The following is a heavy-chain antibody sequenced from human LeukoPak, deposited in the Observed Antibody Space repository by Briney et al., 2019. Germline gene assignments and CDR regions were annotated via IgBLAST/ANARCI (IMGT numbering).Heavy chain of an antibody. CDR2: IYSGGST. CDR1: GFTVSSNY. V-gene: IGHV3-53*05. J-gene: IGHJ6*03. D-gene: IGHD3-22*01. CDR3: AKDKWGYYDSSGSGVYMDV. Sequence: PGGSLRLSCAASGFTVSSNYMSWVRQAPGKGLEWVSVIYSGGSTYYADSVKGRFTISRDNAKNSLYLQMNSLRAEDMALYYCAKDKWGYYDSSGSGVYMDVWGKGTTVTVSS.